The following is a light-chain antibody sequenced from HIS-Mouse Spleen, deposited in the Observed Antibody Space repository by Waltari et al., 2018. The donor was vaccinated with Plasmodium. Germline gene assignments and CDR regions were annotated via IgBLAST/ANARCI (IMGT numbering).Light chain of an antibody. CDR3: YAAADNNLV. CDR1: VLAKKY. Sequence: SYELTQPSSVSVSPGQTARITCSGDVLAKKYARWFQQKPGQAPVLVIYKDSERPSGIPVRFSGSSSGTTVTLTISGAHVEDEADYYCYAAADNNLVFGGGTKLTVL. J-gene: IGLJ3*02. V-gene: IGLV3-27*01. CDR2: KDS.